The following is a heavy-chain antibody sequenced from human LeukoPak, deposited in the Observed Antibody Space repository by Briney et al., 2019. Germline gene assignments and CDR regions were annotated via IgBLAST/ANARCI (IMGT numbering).Heavy chain of an antibody. CDR1: GFTFSSYW. D-gene: IGHD6-13*01. CDR2: IKQDGSEK. J-gene: IGHJ4*02. V-gene: IGHV3-7*05. CDR3: ARPSSGWYYFDY. Sequence: GGSLRLSCAASGFTFSSYWLSWVRQAPGKGLQWVANIKQDGSEKYYVDSVKGRFTISRDNAKNSLYLQMNSLRAEDTAVYYCARPSSGWYYFDYWGQGTLVTVSS.